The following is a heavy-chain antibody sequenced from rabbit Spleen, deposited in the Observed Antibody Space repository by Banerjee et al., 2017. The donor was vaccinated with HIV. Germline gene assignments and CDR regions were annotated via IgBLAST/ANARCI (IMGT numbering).Heavy chain of an antibody. V-gene: IGHV1S40*01. J-gene: IGHJ4*01. CDR1: GFSFSSNYY. CDR2: IYNGDGNT. Sequence: QSLEESGGDLVKPGASLTLTCTASGFSFSSNYYMCWVRQAPGKGPEWIACIYNGDGNTYYASWAKGRFTISKTSSTTVTLQMTSLTVADTATYFCARDLVAVIGWNFNLWGPGTLVTVS. CDR3: ARDLVAVIGWNFNL. D-gene: IGHD1-1*01.